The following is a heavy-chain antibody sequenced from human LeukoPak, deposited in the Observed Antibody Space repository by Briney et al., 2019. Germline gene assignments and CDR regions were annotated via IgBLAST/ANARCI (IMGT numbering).Heavy chain of an antibody. CDR3: ARGDDSSGQVDY. V-gene: IGHV3-30-3*01. CDR1: GFTFSTYA. CDR2: ISYDGSSK. J-gene: IGHJ4*02. D-gene: IGHD3-22*01. Sequence: PGTSLRLSCAASGFTFSTYAMHWVRQAPGKGLEWVAIISYDGSSKYYANSVKGRFTISRDNSKSTLYLQMNSLRPEDTAVYYCARGDDSSGQVDYWGQGTLVTVSS.